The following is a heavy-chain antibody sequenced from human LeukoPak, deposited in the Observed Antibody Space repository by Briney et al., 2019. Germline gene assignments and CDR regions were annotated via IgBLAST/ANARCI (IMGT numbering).Heavy chain of an antibody. CDR1: GGSFSGYY. CDR2: IFYSGST. Sequence: SETLSLTCAVYGGSFSGYYWSWIRQPPGKALEWIGNIFYSGSTYYSPSLKSRVTISLDTSRNQFSLKLNSVTAADTAVYYCARQGIVGLINNWFDPWGQGTLVTVSS. D-gene: IGHD1-26*01. CDR3: ARQGIVGLINNWFDP. J-gene: IGHJ5*02. V-gene: IGHV4-34*12.